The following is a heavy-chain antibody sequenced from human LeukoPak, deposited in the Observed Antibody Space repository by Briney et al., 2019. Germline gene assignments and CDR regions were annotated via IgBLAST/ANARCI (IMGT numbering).Heavy chain of an antibody. CDR2: INSDADKT. Sequence: GGSLRLSCAASEFTFTGYWMHWVRQAPGKGLVWVSRINSDADKTGYAEAVKGRFTIPRDNAKKTLYLEMNSLRVEDTAVYYCAREYYGILTGYYLDVWGKGTAVTVSS. CDR3: AREYYGILTGYYLDV. V-gene: IGHV3-74*01. J-gene: IGHJ6*03. CDR1: EFTFTGYW. D-gene: IGHD3-9*01.